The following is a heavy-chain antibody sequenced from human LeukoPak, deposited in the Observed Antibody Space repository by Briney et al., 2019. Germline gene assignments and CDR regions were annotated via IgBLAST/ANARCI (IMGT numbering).Heavy chain of an antibody. CDR2: IYNSGST. J-gene: IGHJ6*03. CDR3: ARDAGPSNFWSGYYPNYYCYYMDV. Sequence: PSETLSLTCTVSGGSISSYYWSWIRQPPGKGLEWIGYIYNSGSTNYNPSLKSRVTISVDTSKNQFSLKLSSVTAADTAVYYCARDAGPSNFWSGYYPNYYCYYMDVWGKGTTVTVSS. CDR1: GGSISSYY. V-gene: IGHV4-59*01. D-gene: IGHD3-3*01.